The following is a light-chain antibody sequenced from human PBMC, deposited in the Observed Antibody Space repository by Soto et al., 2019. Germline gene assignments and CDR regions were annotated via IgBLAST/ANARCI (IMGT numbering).Light chain of an antibody. CDR1: QSINKY. V-gene: IGKV1-39*01. Sequence: ITQYAYSLSPSVGDRVNITCRASQSINKYLNWYQQKPGKAPKLLIYAASNLQGGVTSRFSCSGSGTDYALAISSLQPEYFATYYCEATCSRVRTFAQGTKVDIK. CDR3: EATCSRVRT. CDR2: AAS. J-gene: IGKJ1*01.